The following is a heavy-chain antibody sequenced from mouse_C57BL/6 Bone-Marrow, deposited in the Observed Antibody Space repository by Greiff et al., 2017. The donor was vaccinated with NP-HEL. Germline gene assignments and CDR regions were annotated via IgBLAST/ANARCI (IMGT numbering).Heavy chain of an antibody. CDR2: INPSNGGT. CDR1: GYTFTSYW. V-gene: IGHV1-53*01. J-gene: IGHJ3*01. CDR3: ARAGGNYLAWFAY. Sequence: QVQLQQPGTELVKPGASVKLSCKASGYTFTSYWMHWVKQRPGQGLEWIGNINPSNGGTNYNEKFKSKATLTVYKSSSTAYMQLSSLTSEDSAVYYCARAGGNYLAWFAYWGQGTLVTVSA. D-gene: IGHD2-1*01.